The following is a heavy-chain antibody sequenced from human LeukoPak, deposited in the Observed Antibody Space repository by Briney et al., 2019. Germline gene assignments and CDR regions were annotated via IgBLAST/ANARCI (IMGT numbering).Heavy chain of an antibody. D-gene: IGHD2-8*02. CDR2: ISSSSSYI. J-gene: IGHJ6*03. CDR1: GFTFSSYS. Sequence: GGSLRLSCAASGFTFSSYSMNWVRQAPGKGLEWVSSISSSSSYIYYADSVKGRFTISRDNAKNSLYLQMNSLRAEDTAVYYCAKNRGHCVDGVCHNYYYMDVWGRGTTVTVSS. V-gene: IGHV3-21*04. CDR3: AKNRGHCVDGVCHNYYYMDV.